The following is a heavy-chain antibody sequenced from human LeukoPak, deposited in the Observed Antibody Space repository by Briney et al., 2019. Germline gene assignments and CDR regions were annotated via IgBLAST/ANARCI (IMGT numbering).Heavy chain of an antibody. CDR3: ARNNDMDV. CDR1: GFILSNHW. D-gene: IGHD1/OR15-1a*01. V-gene: IGHV3-7*03. CDR2: MNKDGSQK. Sequence: PGSSLRLSCAASGFILSNHWMTWVRQAPGKGPEWVANMNKDGSQKYYVDSVKGRFTISRDTAKNSLYLRMNNLRVEDTALYYCARNNDMDVWGQGTTVIVSS. J-gene: IGHJ6*02.